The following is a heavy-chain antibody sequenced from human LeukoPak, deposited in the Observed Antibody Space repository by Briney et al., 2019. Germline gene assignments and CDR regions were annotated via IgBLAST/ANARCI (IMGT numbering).Heavy chain of an antibody. J-gene: IGHJ6*02. D-gene: IGHD1-1*01. V-gene: IGHV1-2*02. CDR2: INPNSGGT. Sequence: ASVKVSCKASGYTFTGYYMHWVRQAPGQGLEWMGWINPNSGGTNYAQKFQGRVTMTRDTSISTAYMELSRLRSDDTAVYYCARRPKSVQLEPSPYYYYYGMDVWGQGTTVTASS. CDR3: ARRPKSVQLEPSPYYYYYGMDV. CDR1: GYTFTGYY.